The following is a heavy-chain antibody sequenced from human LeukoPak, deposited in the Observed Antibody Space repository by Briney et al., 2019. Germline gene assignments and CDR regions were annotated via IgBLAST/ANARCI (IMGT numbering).Heavy chain of an antibody. CDR1: GGSISSGGYY. CDR2: IYYSGST. J-gene: IGHJ4*02. CDR3: ARASVYCSSTSCSDY. V-gene: IGHV4-31*03. Sequence: SATLSLTCTVSGGSISSGGYYWSWIHQHPGKGLEWIGYIYYSGSTYYNPSLKSRVTISVDTSKNQFSLKLSSVTAADTAVYYCARASVYCSSTSCSDYWGQGTLVTVSS. D-gene: IGHD2-2*01.